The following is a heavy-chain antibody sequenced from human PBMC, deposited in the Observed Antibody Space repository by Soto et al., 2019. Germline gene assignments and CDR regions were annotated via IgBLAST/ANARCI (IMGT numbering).Heavy chain of an antibody. Sequence: GGSLRLSCAASVFTFSSYAMIWVRQAAGKGLEWVSAIGGSGGSTYYADSVKGRFTISRDNSKNTLYLQMNSLRAEDTAVYYYAKDFTPPKIRADFWSGYYPYYYYYGMDVWGQGTTVTVSS. J-gene: IGHJ6*02. CDR3: AKDFTPPKIRADFWSGYYPYYYYYGMDV. V-gene: IGHV3-23*01. CDR1: VFTFSSYA. D-gene: IGHD3-3*01. CDR2: IGGSGGST.